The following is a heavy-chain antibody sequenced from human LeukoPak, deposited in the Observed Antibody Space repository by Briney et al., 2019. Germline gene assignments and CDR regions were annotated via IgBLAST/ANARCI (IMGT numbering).Heavy chain of an antibody. V-gene: IGHV1-18*01. CDR1: GGTFSSYA. D-gene: IGHD3-22*01. Sequence: ASVKVSCKASGGTFSSYAISWVRQAPGQGLEWMGWISAYNGNTNYAQKLQGRVTMTTDTSTSTAYMELRSLRSDDTAVYYCARIEPGLSGYYYWGQGTLVTVSS. J-gene: IGHJ4*02. CDR3: ARIEPGLSGYYY. CDR2: ISAYNGNT.